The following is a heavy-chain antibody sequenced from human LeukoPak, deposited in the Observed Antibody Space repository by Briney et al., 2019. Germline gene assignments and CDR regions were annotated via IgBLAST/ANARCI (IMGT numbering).Heavy chain of an antibody. J-gene: IGHJ4*02. V-gene: IGHV3-23*01. CDR1: GFTFSNYA. CDR3: AKRDSSGYYYFDY. CDR2: IINSGGGT. D-gene: IGHD3-22*01. Sequence: GGSLRLSCAASGFTFSNYAMSWVPQAPGKGLEWVSTIINSGGGTYYADSVKGRFTISRDNSKNTLYLQMNSLRAEDTAVYSCAKRDSSGYYYFDYWGQGTLVTVSS.